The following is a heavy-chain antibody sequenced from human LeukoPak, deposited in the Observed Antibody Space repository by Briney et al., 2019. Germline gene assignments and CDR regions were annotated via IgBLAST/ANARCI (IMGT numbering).Heavy chain of an antibody. J-gene: IGHJ4*02. CDR1: GFTFSSYW. Sequence: PGGSLRLSCAASGFTFSSYWMHWVRQAPGKGLVWVSRINGDGSSTYYADSVKGRFTISRDNAKNTLYLQMNSLRAEDTAVYYCARANFYDSSGYQYYFDYWGQGSLVTASS. CDR2: INGDGSST. CDR3: ARANFYDSSGYQYYFDY. V-gene: IGHV3-74*01. D-gene: IGHD3-22*01.